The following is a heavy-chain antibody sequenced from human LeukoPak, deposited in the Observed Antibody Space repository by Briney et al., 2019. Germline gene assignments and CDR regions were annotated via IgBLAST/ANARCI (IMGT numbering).Heavy chain of an antibody. CDR3: ASGRRSSASFDY. J-gene: IGHJ4*02. Sequence: GGSLRLSCAASGFTFSSNYMSWVRQAPGKGLEWVLVIYSGGSTYYADSVKGRFTISRDNSKNTLYLQMNSLRAEDTAVYYCASGRRSSASFDYWGQGTLVTVSS. D-gene: IGHD6-6*01. V-gene: IGHV3-66*02. CDR2: IYSGGST. CDR1: GFTFSSNY.